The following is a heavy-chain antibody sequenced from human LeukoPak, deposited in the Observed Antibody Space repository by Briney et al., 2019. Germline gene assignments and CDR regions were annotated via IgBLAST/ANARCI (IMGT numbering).Heavy chain of an antibody. D-gene: IGHD3-10*01. V-gene: IGHV3-23*01. J-gene: IGHJ6*02. CDR1: GFTFSSYA. CDR3: AKDLSGSPGYYYGMDV. Sequence: GGSLRLSCAASGFTFSSYAMSWVRQAPGKGLEWVSAISGSGGSTYYADSVKGRFTISRDNSKNTPYLQMNSPRAEDTAVYYCAKDLSGSPGYYYGMDVWGQGTTVTVSS. CDR2: ISGSGGST.